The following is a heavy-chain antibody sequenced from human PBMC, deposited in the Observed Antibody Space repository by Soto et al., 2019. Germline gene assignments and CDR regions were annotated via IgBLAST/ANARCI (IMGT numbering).Heavy chain of an antibody. CDR3: AKVGITGTKYFEY. J-gene: IGHJ4*02. CDR2: ITSSGGST. V-gene: IGHV3-23*01. Sequence: PGGSLRLSCAASGFTFSSYAMSWVRQAPGKGLEWVSSITSSGGSTYYADSVKGRFTISRDNSKNTLYLQMNSLRAEDTAVYYCAKVGITGTKYFEYWGQGTLVTVSS. D-gene: IGHD1-20*01. CDR1: GFTFSSYA.